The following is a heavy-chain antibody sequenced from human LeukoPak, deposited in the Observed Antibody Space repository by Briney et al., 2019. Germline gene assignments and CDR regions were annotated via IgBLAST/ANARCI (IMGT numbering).Heavy chain of an antibody. CDR2: ISGSGGST. CDR1: GFTFSSYA. J-gene: IGHJ5*02. D-gene: IGHD1-26*01. CDR3: AKDRGSYFSNWFDP. Sequence: PGGSLRLSCAASGFTFSSYAMSWVRQAPGKGLEWVSAISGSGGSTYYADSVKGRFTISRDSSKNTLYLQMNSLRAEDTAVYYCAKDRGSYFSNWFDPWGQGTLVTVSS. V-gene: IGHV3-23*01.